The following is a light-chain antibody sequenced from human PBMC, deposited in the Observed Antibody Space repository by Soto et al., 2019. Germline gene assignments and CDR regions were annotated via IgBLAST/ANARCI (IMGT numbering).Light chain of an antibody. CDR1: QTVSNNY. Sequence: DIVLTQSPGTLSLSPGERATLSCRASQTVSNNYLAWYQQRPGQAPRLLIYGASSRATGIPDRFVGSGSGTDFSLTIDRLEPEELAMYHCQQYSRSPWTFGQGTKVHIK. J-gene: IGKJ1*01. CDR3: QQYSRSPWT. CDR2: GAS. V-gene: IGKV3-20*01.